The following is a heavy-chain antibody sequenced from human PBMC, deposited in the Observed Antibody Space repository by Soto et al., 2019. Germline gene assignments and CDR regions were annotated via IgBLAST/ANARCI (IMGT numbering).Heavy chain of an antibody. D-gene: IGHD3-10*01. CDR1: GGSISSSSHY. J-gene: IGHJ5*02. V-gene: IGHV4-61*01. Sequence: SETLSLTCTVAGGSISSSSHYWNWIRQPPGKGLEWIGYIYYSGSTNYNPSLKSRVTISVDTSKNQFSLKLSSVTAADTAVYYCARDPGSGSYYGWFDPWGQGTLVTVSS. CDR2: IYYSGST. CDR3: ARDPGSGSYYGWFDP.